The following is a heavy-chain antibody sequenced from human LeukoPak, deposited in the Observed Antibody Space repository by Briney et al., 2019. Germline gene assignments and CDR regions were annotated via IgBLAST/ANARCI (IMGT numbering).Heavy chain of an antibody. CDR2: MNPNSGNT. CDR3: ARGRGAGYYYSNGFYY. J-gene: IGHJ4*02. V-gene: IGHV1-8*01. D-gene: IGHD3-22*01. CDR1: GYTFTSYD. Sequence: ASVKVSCKASGYTFTSYDINWVRQAPGQGLEWMGWMNPNSGNTGYAQKFQGRVTMTRNTSISTAYMELSSLRSEDTAVYYCARGRGAGYYYSNGFYYWGQGTLVTVSS.